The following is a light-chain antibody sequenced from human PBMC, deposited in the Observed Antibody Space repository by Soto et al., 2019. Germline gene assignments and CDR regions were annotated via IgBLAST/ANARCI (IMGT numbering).Light chain of an antibody. CDR1: RXDIGDSNF. J-gene: IGLJ1*01. CDR2: EIN. V-gene: IGLV2-8*01. Sequence: QSVLTQPPSASGSPGRSVTISCTGTRXDIGDSNFVSWYQQHPGEAPKLLIFEINRRPSGVPGRFSGSKSGNTASLAVSGLLAEDGADYYCGSYAGNTNFVFGTGTKVTVL. CDR3: GSYAGNTNFV.